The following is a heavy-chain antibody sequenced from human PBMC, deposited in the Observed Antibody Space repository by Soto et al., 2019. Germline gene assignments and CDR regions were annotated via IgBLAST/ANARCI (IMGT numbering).Heavy chain of an antibody. J-gene: IGHJ4*02. V-gene: IGHV4-30-4*01. D-gene: IGHD3-16*02. CDR2: IYYSGST. CDR1: GGSISSGDYY. CDR3: ATVISEYPYYFDY. Sequence: PSETLSLTCTVSGGSISSGDYYWSWIRQPPGKGLEWIEYIYYSGSTYYNPSLKSRVTISVDTSKNQFSLKLSSVTAADTAVYYCATVISEYPYYFDYWGQGTLVTVSS.